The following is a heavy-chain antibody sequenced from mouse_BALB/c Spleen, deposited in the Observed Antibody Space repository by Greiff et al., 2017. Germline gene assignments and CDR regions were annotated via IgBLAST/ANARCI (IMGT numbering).Heavy chain of an antibody. V-gene: IGHV3-8*02. CDR3: ARMPPYYGSSPYAMDY. D-gene: IGHD1-1*01. J-gene: IGHJ4*01. Sequence: EGKLVESGPSPVKPSQTLSLTCSVTGDSITSGYWNWIRKFPGNKLEYMGYISYSGSTYYNPSLKSRISITRDTSKNQYYLQLNSVTTEDTATYYCARMPPYYGSSPYAMDYWGQGTSVTVSS. CDR2: ISYSGST. CDR1: GDSITSGY.